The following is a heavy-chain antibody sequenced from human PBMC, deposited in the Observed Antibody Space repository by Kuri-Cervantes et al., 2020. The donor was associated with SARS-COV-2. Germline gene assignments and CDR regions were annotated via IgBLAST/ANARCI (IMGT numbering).Heavy chain of an antibody. CDR3: ARRESWKGDFDI. D-gene: IGHD1-1*01. J-gene: IGHJ3*02. Sequence: GDSLKISCAASGFTFSGSSMHWVRQASGKGLEWVGRIRSKANSYATAYAASVKGRFTISRDDSKNTAYLQMNSLKTKDTAVYYCARRESWKGDFDIWGQGTMVTVSS. CDR1: GFTFSGSS. CDR2: IRSKANSYAT. V-gene: IGHV3-73*01.